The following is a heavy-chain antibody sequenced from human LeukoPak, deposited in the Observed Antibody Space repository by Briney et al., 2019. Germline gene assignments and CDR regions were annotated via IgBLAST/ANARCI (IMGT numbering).Heavy chain of an antibody. D-gene: IGHD2-15*01. CDR3: AKGGYCSGGSCYSPYYFDY. J-gene: IGHJ4*02. V-gene: IGHV3-23*01. CDR2: ISGSGGST. Sequence: GGSLRLSCAASGFTFSSYAMSWVRQAPGKGLEWVSAISGSGGSTYYADSVKGRFTISRDNTKNTLYLQKNSLRAEDTAVYYCAKGGYCSGGSCYSPYYFDYWGQGTLVTVSS. CDR1: GFTFSSYA.